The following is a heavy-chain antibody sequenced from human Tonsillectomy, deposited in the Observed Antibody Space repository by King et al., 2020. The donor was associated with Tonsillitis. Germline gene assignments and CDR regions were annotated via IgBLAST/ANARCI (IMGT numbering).Heavy chain of an antibody. CDR2: IYTSGST. D-gene: IGHD6-13*01. Sequence: VQLQGSGPGLVKPSQTLSLTCTVSGASISSGGYYWSWIRQPAGKGLEWIGRIYTSGSTHYNPALKSRVTMSVDTSKNQFSLKLSSVTAADAAVYYCARSSSSWREYYYYFNYMDVWGKGTTVTVSS. CDR3: ARSSSSWREYYYYFNYMDV. J-gene: IGHJ6*03. V-gene: IGHV4-61*02. CDR1: GASISSGGYY.